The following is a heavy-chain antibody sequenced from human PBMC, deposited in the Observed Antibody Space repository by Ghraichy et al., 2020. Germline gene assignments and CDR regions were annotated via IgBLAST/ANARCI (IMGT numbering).Heavy chain of an antibody. V-gene: IGHV4-30-2*01. D-gene: IGHD3-10*01. CDR3: ARQITMVSQEAAFDI. Sequence: SETLSLTCAVSGGSISSGGYSWSWIRQPPGKGLEWIGYIYHSGSTYYNPSLKSRVTISVDRSKNQFSLKLSSVTAADTAVYYCARQITMVSQEAAFDIWGQGTMVTVSS. CDR1: GGSISSGGYS. CDR2: IYHSGST. J-gene: IGHJ3*02.